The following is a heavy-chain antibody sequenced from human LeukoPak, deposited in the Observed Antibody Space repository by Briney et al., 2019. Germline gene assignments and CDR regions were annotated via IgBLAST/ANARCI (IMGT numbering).Heavy chain of an antibody. Sequence: GGSLRLSCAASGFTFDDYAMHWVRQAPGKGLEWVSSISSSSSYIYYADSVKGRFTISRDNAKNSLYLQMNSLRAEDTAVYYCARVIAAAGADAFDIWGQGTMVTVSS. D-gene: IGHD6-13*01. J-gene: IGHJ3*02. CDR2: ISSSSSYI. CDR1: GFTFDDYA. V-gene: IGHV3-21*01. CDR3: ARVIAAAGADAFDI.